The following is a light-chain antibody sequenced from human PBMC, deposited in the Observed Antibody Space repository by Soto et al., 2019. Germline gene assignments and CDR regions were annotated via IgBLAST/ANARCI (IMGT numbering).Light chain of an antibody. V-gene: IGKV1-39*01. CDR3: QEGYSTLP. CDR2: AAS. CDR1: QSIDNF. Sequence: DIPMTQSPSSLSASVGDRVSITCRASQSIDNFLNWYQQKPGKAPKLLIYAASTLQGGVPTRFSGSGSGTDFTLTISSLETEDFATYYCQEGYSTLPFGHGTKVEI. J-gene: IGKJ1*01.